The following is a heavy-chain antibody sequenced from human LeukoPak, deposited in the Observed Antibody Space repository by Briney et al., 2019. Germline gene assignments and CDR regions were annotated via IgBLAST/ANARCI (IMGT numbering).Heavy chain of an antibody. CDR2: IIPILGIA. D-gene: IGHD3-22*01. Sequence: SVKVSCKASGGTFSSYAISWVRQAPGQGLEWMGRIIPILGIANYAQKFRGRVTITADKSTSTAYMELSSLRSEDTAVYYCARDPNDSSGPEHSWGQGTLVTVSS. J-gene: IGHJ4*02. CDR1: GGTFSSYA. CDR3: ARDPNDSSGPEHS. V-gene: IGHV1-69*04.